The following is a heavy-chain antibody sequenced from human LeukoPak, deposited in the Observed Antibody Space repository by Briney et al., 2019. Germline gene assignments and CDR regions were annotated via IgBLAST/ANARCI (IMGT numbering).Heavy chain of an antibody. V-gene: IGHV3-53*04. D-gene: IGHD6-13*01. Sequence: PVGSLRLSCAASGFTVSSNYMSWVRQAPGKGLEWVSVIYSGGSTYYADSVKGRFTISRHNSKNTLYLQMNSLRAEDTAVYYCARDRGSSSRYNWFDPWGQGTLVTVSS. CDR2: IYSGGST. J-gene: IGHJ5*02. CDR1: GFTVSSNY. CDR3: ARDRGSSSRYNWFDP.